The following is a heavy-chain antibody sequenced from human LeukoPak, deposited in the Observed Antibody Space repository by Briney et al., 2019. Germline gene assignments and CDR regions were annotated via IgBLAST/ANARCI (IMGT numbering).Heavy chain of an antibody. CDR2: IYYSGST. CDR3: AREGAPRAFDI. Sequence: SETLSLTCTVSGGSVSSGTYYWSWIRQPPGKGLEWIGYIYYSGSTNYDPSLKSRVTISVDTSKNQFSLKLSSVTAADTAVYYCAREGAPRAFDIWGQGTMVTVSS. CDR1: GGSVSSGTYY. D-gene: IGHD3-16*01. J-gene: IGHJ3*02. V-gene: IGHV4-61*01.